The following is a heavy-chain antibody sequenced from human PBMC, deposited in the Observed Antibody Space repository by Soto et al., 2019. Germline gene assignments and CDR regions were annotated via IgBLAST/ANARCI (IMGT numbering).Heavy chain of an antibody. D-gene: IGHD2-15*01. V-gene: IGHV4-39*01. J-gene: IGHJ4*02. CDR3: ATSVYCSGGSCDY. CDR1: GVSIISSNYY. CDR2: IYHSGYT. Sequence: PSETLSLTCTVSGVSIISSNYYWGWIRQPPGKGLEWIGSIYHSGYTYNNPSLKSRVTISVDTSKNQFSLKLNSVTAADTAVYYCATSVYCSGGSCDYWGQGTLVTVSS.